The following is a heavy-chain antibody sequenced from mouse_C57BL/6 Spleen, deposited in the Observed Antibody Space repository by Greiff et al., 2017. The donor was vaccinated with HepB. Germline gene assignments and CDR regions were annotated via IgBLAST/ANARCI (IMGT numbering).Heavy chain of an antibody. J-gene: IGHJ4*01. CDR3: TRVYGNYGYAMDY. D-gene: IGHD2-1*01. CDR2: IYPGNSDT. CDR1: GYTFTSYW. V-gene: IGHV1-5*01. Sequence: VQLQQSGTVLARPGASVKMSCKTSGYTFTSYWMHWVKQRPGQGLEWIGAIYPGNSDTSYNQKFKGKAKLPAVTSASTAYMELSSLTNEDSAVYYCTRVYGNYGYAMDYWGQGTSVTVSS.